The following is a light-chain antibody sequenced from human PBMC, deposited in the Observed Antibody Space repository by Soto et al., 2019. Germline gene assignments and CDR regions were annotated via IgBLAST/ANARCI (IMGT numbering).Light chain of an antibody. Sequence: QSALTQPRSVSGSPGQSVTLSCTGTSSDVGLYNYVSWYQQHPGKAPKLIIYDVSKRPSGVPDRFSGSKSGNTASLTISGLQAEDEGEYFCCSYGGSYTPYVFGTGTKLTVL. CDR1: SSDVGLYNY. CDR3: CSYGGSYTPYV. V-gene: IGLV2-11*01. J-gene: IGLJ1*01. CDR2: DVS.